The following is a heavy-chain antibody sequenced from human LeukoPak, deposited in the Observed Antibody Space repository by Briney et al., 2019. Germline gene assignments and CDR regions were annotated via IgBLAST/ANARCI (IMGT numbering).Heavy chain of an antibody. CDR2: INPSGGST. CDR3: ARPPEGTGTNYYGMDV. J-gene: IGHJ6*02. Sequence: ASVKVSCKASGYTFTSYYMHWVRQAPGQGLEWMGIINPSGGSTSYAHKFQGRVTMTRDTSTSTVYMELSSLRSEDTAVYYCARPPEGTGTNYYGMDVWGQGTTVTVSS. D-gene: IGHD1-1*01. V-gene: IGHV1-46*01. CDR1: GYTFTSYY.